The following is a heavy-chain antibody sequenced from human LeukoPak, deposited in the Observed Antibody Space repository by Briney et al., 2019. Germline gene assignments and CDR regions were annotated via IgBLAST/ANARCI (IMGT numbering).Heavy chain of an antibody. CDR2: ISSSSSYI. CDR1: GFTFSSYG. CDR3: ARAGDTAMVEHLRPPNFDY. Sequence: GGSLRLSCAASGFTFSSYGMHWVRQAPGKGLEWVSSISSSSSYIYYADSVKGRFTISRDNAKNSLYLQMNSLRAEDTAVYYCARAGDTAMVEHLRPPNFDYWGQGTLVTVSS. V-gene: IGHV3-21*01. J-gene: IGHJ4*02. D-gene: IGHD5-18*01.